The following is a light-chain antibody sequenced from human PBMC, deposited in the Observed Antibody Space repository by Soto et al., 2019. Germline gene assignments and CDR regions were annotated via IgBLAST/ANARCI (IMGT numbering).Light chain of an antibody. CDR1: QTIDSS. Sequence: DIQLTQSPSTLSASVGDRVTITCRASQTIDSSLAWYQQKQGKAPQVLIYKASSLESGVPSRFSGSESGTEFTLTISSLQPDDFATYYCQQYKNYSWTFGQGTKVEIK. CDR3: QQYKNYSWT. J-gene: IGKJ1*01. CDR2: KAS. V-gene: IGKV1-5*03.